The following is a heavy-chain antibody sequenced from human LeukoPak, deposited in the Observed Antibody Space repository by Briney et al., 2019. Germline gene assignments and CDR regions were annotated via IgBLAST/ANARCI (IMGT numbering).Heavy chain of an antibody. V-gene: IGHV3-33*01. CDR2: IWYDGSNK. CDR3: ARAQEGSSGWYRAFDY. Sequence: HPGRSLRPSCAASGFTFSSYGMHWGRQAPGKGLEWVAVIWYDGSNKYYADSVKGRFTISRDNSKNTLYLQMNSLRAEDTAVYYCARAQEGSSGWYRAFDYWGQGTLVTVSS. J-gene: IGHJ4*02. CDR1: GFTFSSYG. D-gene: IGHD6-19*01.